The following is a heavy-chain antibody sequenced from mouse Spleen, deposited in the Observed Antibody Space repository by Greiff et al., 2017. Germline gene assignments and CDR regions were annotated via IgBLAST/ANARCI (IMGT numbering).Heavy chain of an antibody. CDR1: GFTFSNYW. J-gene: IGHJ1*03. V-gene: IGHV6-3*01. Sequence: DVQLQESGGGLVQPGGSMKLSCVASGFTFSNYWMNWVRQSPEKGLEWVAQIRLKSDNYATHYAESVKGRFTISRDDSKSSVYLQMNNLRAEDTGIYYCTTYYYGSSYGYFDVWGTGTTVTVSS. D-gene: IGHD1-1*01. CDR2: IRLKSDNYAT. CDR3: TTYYYGSSYGYFDV.